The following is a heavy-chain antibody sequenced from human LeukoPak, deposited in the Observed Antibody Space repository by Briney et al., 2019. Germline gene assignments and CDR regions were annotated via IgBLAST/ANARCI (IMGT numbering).Heavy chain of an antibody. CDR3: ARGRGLVRGWFDP. J-gene: IGHJ5*02. CDR1: GGSFSGYY. V-gene: IGHV4-34*01. Sequence: SETLSLTCAVYGGSFSGYYWSWIRQPPGKGLEWIGEINHSGSTNYNPSLKSRVTISVDTSKNQFSLKLSSVTAADTAVYYCARGRGLVRGWFDPWGQGTLVTVSS. CDR2: INHSGST.